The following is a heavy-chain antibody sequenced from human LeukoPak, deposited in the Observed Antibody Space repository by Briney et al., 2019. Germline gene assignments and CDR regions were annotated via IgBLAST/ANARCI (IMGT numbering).Heavy chain of an antibody. V-gene: IGHV3-23*01. CDR2: ISGPGGNT. J-gene: IGHJ6*03. Sequence: GGSLRLSCAASGFTFNNYALSWVRQAPGKGLEWVSTISGPGGNTYYADSVEGRFTISRDNSRNTVYLQMISLRAEDTALYYCAKLTGIHFYYYFDMDVWGKGTTVTVSS. D-gene: IGHD6-13*01. CDR1: GFTFNNYA. CDR3: AKLTGIHFYYYFDMDV.